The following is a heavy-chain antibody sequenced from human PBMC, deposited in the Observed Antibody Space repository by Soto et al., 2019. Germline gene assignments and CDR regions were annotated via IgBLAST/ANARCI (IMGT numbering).Heavy chain of an antibody. J-gene: IGHJ4*02. CDR3: ARDAGPLYYYDSSGYPDY. Sequence: PSETLSLTCDVYGGSFIDYYWSWIRQPPGKGLEWIGEINHSGSTIYNPSLKSRVTISIDTSKNQFSLRSEDTAVYYCARDAGPLYYYDSSGYPDYWGQGTLVTVSS. V-gene: IGHV4-34*01. CDR2: INHSGST. CDR1: GGSFIDYY. D-gene: IGHD3-22*01.